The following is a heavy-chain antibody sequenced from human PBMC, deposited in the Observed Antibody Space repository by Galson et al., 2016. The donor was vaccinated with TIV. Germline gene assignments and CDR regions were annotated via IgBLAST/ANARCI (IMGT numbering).Heavy chain of an antibody. CDR1: GGSFSSHV. D-gene: IGHD5-18*01. Sequence: SVKVSCKASGGSFSSHVFSWVRQAPGQGLEWMGGIIPLFSTANYAQKFQGRVTITADESTSTEYMELSSLRSEDTAVYYCAKDRSTAMDTYHQYYGMDVWGQGTTVTVSS. CDR3: AKDRSTAMDTYHQYYGMDV. V-gene: IGHV1-69*13. CDR2: IIPLFSTA. J-gene: IGHJ6*02.